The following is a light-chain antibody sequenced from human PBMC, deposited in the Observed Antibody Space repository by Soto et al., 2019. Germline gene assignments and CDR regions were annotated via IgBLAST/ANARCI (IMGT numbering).Light chain of an antibody. V-gene: IGKV1-12*01. CDR1: QSISSW. J-gene: IGKJ5*01. CDR2: AAS. Sequence: DIQMTQSPSSVSASVGDRVTITCRASQSISSWLAWYQQKPGTVPKLLIHAASSLQDGVPSRFSGSGGGTEFTLTITSLQPEDFGTYYCQQGDSFPITFGQGTRLEMK. CDR3: QQGDSFPIT.